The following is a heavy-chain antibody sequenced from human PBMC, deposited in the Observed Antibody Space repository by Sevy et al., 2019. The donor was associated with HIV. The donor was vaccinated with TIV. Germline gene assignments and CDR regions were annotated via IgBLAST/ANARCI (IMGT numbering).Heavy chain of an antibody. D-gene: IGHD2-2*01. J-gene: IGHJ4*02. V-gene: IGHV3-30-3*01. CDR3: ARVEYQLLGSFDY. CDR1: GFTFSSYA. Sequence: GGSLRLSCVASGFTFSSYAMHWVRQAPGKGLEWVAVISYDGSNKYYADSVKGRFTISRDNSKNTLYLQMNSLRAEDTAVYYCARVEYQLLGSFDYWGQGTLVTVSS. CDR2: ISYDGSNK.